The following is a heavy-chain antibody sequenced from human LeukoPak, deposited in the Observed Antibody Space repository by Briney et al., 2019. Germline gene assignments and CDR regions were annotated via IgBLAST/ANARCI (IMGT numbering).Heavy chain of an antibody. J-gene: IGHJ6*03. CDR1: GGSISSYY. CDR3: ARAPTKIYYYMDV. Sequence: SGTLSLTCTVSGGSISSYYWSWIRQPPGKGLEWIGYIYTSGSTNYNPSLKSRVTISVDTSKNQVSLKESSVTAADTAVYYCARAPTKIYYYMDVWGKGTTVTVSS. D-gene: IGHD5-24*01. CDR2: IYTSGST. V-gene: IGHV4-4*09.